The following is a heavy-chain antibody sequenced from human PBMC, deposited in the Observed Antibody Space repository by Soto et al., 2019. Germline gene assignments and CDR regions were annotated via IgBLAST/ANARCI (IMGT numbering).Heavy chain of an antibody. D-gene: IGHD5-12*01. CDR3: ARGWLRDPWMY. Sequence: EVQLVESGGGLVKPGGSLRVSCAASGFIFSSYTMNWVRQAPGKGLEWVSSISASSTYIYYADSLKGPFTISRDNAYNSLSLQMNSLRAEDTAVYYCARGWLRDPWMYWGQGTLVTVSS. J-gene: IGHJ4*02. CDR2: ISASSTYI. V-gene: IGHV3-21*01. CDR1: GFIFSSYT.